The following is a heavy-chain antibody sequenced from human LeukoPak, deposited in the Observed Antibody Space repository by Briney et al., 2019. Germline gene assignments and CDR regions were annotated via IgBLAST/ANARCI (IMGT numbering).Heavy chain of an antibody. V-gene: IGHV4-34*01. CDR1: GGSFSGYY. CDR2: INHSGST. J-gene: IGHJ3*02. Sequence: SETLSLTCAVYGGSFSGYYCSWIRQPPGKGLEWIGEINHSGSTNYNPSLKSRVTISVDTSKNQFSLKLSSVTAADTAVYYCARGPPRITIFGVVGAFDIWGQGTMVTVSS. D-gene: IGHD3-3*01. CDR3: ARGPPRITIFGVVGAFDI.